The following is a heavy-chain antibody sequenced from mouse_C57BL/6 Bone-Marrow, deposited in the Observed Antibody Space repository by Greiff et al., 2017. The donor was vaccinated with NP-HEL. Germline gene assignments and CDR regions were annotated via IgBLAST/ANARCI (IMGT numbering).Heavy chain of an antibody. V-gene: IGHV5-17*01. CDR1: GFTFSDYG. Sequence: EVHLVESGGGLVKPGGSLKLSCAASGFTFSDYGMHWVRQAPEKGLEWVAYISSGSSTIYYADTVKGRFTISRDNAKNTLFLQMTSLRSEDTAMYYCARCITTVVAYWYFDVWGTGTTVTVSS. J-gene: IGHJ1*03. CDR2: ISSGSSTI. D-gene: IGHD1-1*01. CDR3: ARCITTVVAYWYFDV.